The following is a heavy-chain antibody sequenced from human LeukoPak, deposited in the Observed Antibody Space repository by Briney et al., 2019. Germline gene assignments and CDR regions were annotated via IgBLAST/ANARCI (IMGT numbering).Heavy chain of an antibody. CDR3: ARDSRDGYRERFDY. Sequence: PSETLSLTCTVSGGSISSYYWSWIRQPPGKGLEWIGYIYYSGSTNYNPSLKSRVTVSVDTSKNQFSLKLSSVTAADTAVYYCARDSRDGYRERFDYWGQGTLVTVSS. D-gene: IGHD5-24*01. CDR1: GGSISSYY. J-gene: IGHJ4*02. V-gene: IGHV4-59*01. CDR2: IYYSGST.